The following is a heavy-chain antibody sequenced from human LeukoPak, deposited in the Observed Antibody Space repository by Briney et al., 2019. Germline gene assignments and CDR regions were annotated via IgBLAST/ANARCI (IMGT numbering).Heavy chain of an antibody. Sequence: SETLSLTCTVSGGSISSYYWSWIRQPPGKGLEWIGYIYYSGSTNYNPPLKSRVTISVDTSKNQFSLKLSSVTAADTAVYYCARGPYYYDSSGYYHSLWGQGTLVTVSS. CDR2: IYYSGST. CDR3: ARGPYYYDSSGYYHSL. V-gene: IGHV4-59*01. D-gene: IGHD3-22*01. J-gene: IGHJ4*02. CDR1: GGSISSYY.